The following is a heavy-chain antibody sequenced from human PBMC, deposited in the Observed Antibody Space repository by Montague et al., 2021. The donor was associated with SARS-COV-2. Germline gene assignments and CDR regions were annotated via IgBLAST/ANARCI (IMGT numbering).Heavy chain of an antibody. J-gene: IGHJ4*02. Sequence: SETLSLTCAVYDGSSSDYSWTWIRQPPGKGLEWIGEINHRESTNYNPSLKSRVTISVDTSKNQFSLKMTSVTAADTAVYYCARGRQHINMVVVVVTGGEYYFDFWGQGTLVAVPS. CDR2: INHREST. D-gene: IGHD3-22*01. CDR3: ARGRQHINMVVVVVTGGEYYFDF. CDR1: DGSSSDYS. V-gene: IGHV4-34*01.